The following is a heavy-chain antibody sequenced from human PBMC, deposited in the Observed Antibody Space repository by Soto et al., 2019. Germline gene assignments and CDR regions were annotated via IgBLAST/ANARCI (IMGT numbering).Heavy chain of an antibody. D-gene: IGHD3-10*01. V-gene: IGHV1-18*01. CDR1: GYTFTNYG. CDR3: ARDRKGFGDVYRFDP. J-gene: IGHJ5*02. Sequence: QVHLVQSGAEVKMPGASVKVSCTASGYTFTNYGISWVRQAPGQGVEWMGWISAYNGNIKYTQKLQGRDAMTTDTDTSTSYMELRSLRSDDTAVYYCARDRKGFGDVYRFDPCGQGPLVTVSS. CDR2: ISAYNGNI.